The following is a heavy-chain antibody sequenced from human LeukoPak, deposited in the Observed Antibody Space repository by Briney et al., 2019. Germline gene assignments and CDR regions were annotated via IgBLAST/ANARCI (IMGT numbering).Heavy chain of an antibody. J-gene: IGHJ4*02. CDR1: GYIFTSYW. Sequence: GESLKISCKGSGYIFTSYWIGWVRQMPGKGLEWMGIIYPGDSDTRYSPSFQGQVTISADKSISTAYLQWSSLKASDTAMYYCARHSYYYGSGSHTDFDYWGQGTLVTVSS. V-gene: IGHV5-51*01. CDR2: IYPGDSDT. D-gene: IGHD3-10*01. CDR3: ARHSYYYGSGSHTDFDY.